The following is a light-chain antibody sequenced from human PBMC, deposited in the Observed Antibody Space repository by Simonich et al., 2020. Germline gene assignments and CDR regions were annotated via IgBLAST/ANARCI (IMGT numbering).Light chain of an antibody. J-gene: IGKJ1*01. CDR3: MQSIQLPGT. Sequence: DIVMTQTPLSLSVTPGQPASISCKSSQSLLHRDGKTYLYWYLQKPGQSPQLLSYEVSGRFSGVPDRFRGSGSGTDFTLKSSRVEAEDVGVYYCMQSIQLPGTFGQGTKVEIK. CDR2: EVS. CDR1: QSLLHRDGKTY. V-gene: IGKV2-29*02.